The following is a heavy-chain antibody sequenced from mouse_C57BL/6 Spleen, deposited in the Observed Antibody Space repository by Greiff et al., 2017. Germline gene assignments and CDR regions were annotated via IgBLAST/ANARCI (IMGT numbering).Heavy chain of an antibody. J-gene: IGHJ4*01. Sequence: VQLQQSGAELARPGASVKLSCKASGYTFTSYGISWVKQRTGQGLEWIGESYPRSGDTYYNEKFKGKATLTADKSSRTAYMELRSLASEDSAVYFCASASYAMDYWGQGTSVTVSS. V-gene: IGHV1-81*01. CDR2: SYPRSGDT. CDR1: GYTFTSYG. CDR3: ASASYAMDY. D-gene: IGHD6-1*01.